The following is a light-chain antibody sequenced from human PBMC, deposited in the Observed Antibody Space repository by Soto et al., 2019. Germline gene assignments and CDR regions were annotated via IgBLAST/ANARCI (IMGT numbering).Light chain of an antibody. CDR3: QQRSNWPPIT. CDR2: GAS. J-gene: IGKJ5*01. V-gene: IGKV3-11*01. Sequence: EIVLTQSPSTLSLSPGERATLSCRASQSVSSYLAWYQQKPGQAPRLLMYGASTRATGFPDRFSGSGSGTDFTLTISSLVPEDFAVYYCQQRSNWPPITFGQGTRLEIK. CDR1: QSVSSY.